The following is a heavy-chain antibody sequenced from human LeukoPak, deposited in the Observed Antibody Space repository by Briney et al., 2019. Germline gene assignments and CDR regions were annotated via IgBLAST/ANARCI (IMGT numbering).Heavy chain of an antibody. J-gene: IGHJ4*02. V-gene: IGHV1-8*01. Sequence: ASVKVSCKASGYTSTSYDINWVRQATGQGLEWMGWVNPNSGNTGYAQKFQGRVTMTRNTSISTAYMELSSLRSEDTAVYYCAVVTTVNLQWRDYWGQGTLVTVSS. CDR3: AVVTTVNLQWRDY. CDR2: VNPNSGNT. CDR1: GYTSTSYD. D-gene: IGHD4-17*01.